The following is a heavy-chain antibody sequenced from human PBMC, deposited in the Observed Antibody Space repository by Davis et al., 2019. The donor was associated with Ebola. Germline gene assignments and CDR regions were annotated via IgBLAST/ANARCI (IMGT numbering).Heavy chain of an antibody. CDR1: GYTFSSYA. V-gene: IGHV1-3*01. D-gene: IGHD6-13*01. Sequence: AASVKVSCKASGYTFSSYAMHWVRQAPGQGLEWMGWINAGNGNTKYSQKFQGRLTITRDTTASTAYMELSGLRSEDTAVYYCAREWAKTAAGDYWGRGTLVTVSS. CDR2: INAGNGNT. J-gene: IGHJ4*02. CDR3: AREWAKTAAGDY.